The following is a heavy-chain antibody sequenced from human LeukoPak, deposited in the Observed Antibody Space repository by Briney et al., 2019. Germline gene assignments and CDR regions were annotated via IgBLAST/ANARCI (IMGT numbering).Heavy chain of an antibody. CDR2: IRYDGSNK. Sequence: PGGSLRLSCAASEFTFSRYGLHWVRQAPGKGLEWVAFIRYDGSNKYYADSVKGRFTISRDNAKNSLYLQMNSLRAEDTAVYYCARVEVVGATWAFSSSEYYFDYWGQGTLVTVSS. D-gene: IGHD1-26*01. CDR3: ARVEVVGATWAFSSSEYYFDY. CDR1: EFTFSRYG. J-gene: IGHJ4*02. V-gene: IGHV3-30*02.